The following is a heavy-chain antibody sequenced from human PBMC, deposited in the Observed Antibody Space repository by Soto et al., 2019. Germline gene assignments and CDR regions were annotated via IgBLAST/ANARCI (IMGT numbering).Heavy chain of an antibody. CDR3: ARGGGRDYGSGINAAFDI. CDR2: IYYSGST. D-gene: IGHD3-10*01. J-gene: IGHJ3*02. V-gene: IGHV4-4*02. Sequence: QVQLQESGPGLVKPSGTLSLTCAVSGGSISSSNWWSWVRQPPGKGLEWIGEIYYSGSTYYNPSLKSRVTISVDTSKNQFSLKLSSVTAADTAVYYCARGGGRDYGSGINAAFDIWGQGTMVTVSS. CDR1: GGSISSSNW.